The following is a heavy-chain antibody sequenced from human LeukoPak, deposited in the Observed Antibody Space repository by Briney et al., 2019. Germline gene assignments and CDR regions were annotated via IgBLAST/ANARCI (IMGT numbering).Heavy chain of an antibody. CDR3: ARRRKFYDYVWGSYEDS. V-gene: IGHV4-34*01. Sequence: SETLSLTCAVYGGSFSGYYWSWIRQPPGKGLEWIGEINHSGSTNYNPSLKSRVTISVDTSKNQFSLKLSSVTAADTAVYYCARRRKFYDYVWGSYEDSGGQETLAPVSS. D-gene: IGHD3-16*01. J-gene: IGHJ4*02. CDR1: GGSFSGYY. CDR2: INHSGST.